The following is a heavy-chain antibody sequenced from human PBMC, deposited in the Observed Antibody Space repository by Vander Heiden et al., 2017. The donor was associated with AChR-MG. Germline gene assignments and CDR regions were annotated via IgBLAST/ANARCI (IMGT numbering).Heavy chain of an antibody. Sequence: EVQLVESGEGLVQPGGSLRLSCAASGFTFSSYAMHWVRQAPGKGLEYVSAISSNGGSTYYADSVKGRFTISRDNSKNTLYLQMGSLRAEDMAVYYCARAHGAALDYWGQGTLVTVSS. CDR2: ISSNGGST. V-gene: IGHV3-64*02. J-gene: IGHJ4*02. CDR3: ARAHGAALDY. CDR1: GFTFSSYA. D-gene: IGHD6-13*01.